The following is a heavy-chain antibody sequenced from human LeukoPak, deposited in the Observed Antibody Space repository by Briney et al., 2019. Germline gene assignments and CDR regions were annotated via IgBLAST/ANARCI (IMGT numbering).Heavy chain of an antibody. CDR2: IIPIFGTA. D-gene: IGHD3-10*01. V-gene: IGHV1-69*13. Sequence: SVKVSCKASGGTFSSYAISWVRQAPGQGLEWMGGIIPIFGTANYAQKFQGRVTITADESTSTAYMELSSLRSEDTAVYYCARSGSITMVRDDAFDIWGQGTMVTDSS. J-gene: IGHJ3*02. CDR3: ARSGSITMVRDDAFDI. CDR1: GGTFSSYA.